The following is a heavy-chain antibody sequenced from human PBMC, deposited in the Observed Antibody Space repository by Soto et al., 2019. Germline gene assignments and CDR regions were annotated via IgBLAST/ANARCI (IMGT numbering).Heavy chain of an antibody. CDR3: ARADVLRFLEWSPDAFDL. J-gene: IGHJ3*01. Sequence: EVQLVESGGGLVQPGGSLRLSCAASGFTFSSYDMHWVRQATGKGLEWVSAIGTAGDTYYPGSVKGRFTISRENAKNSLYLQMNSVRAGDTAVYYCARADVLRFLEWSPDAFDLWGQGTMVTVSS. CDR2: IGTAGDT. V-gene: IGHV3-13*01. CDR1: GFTFSSYD. D-gene: IGHD3-3*01.